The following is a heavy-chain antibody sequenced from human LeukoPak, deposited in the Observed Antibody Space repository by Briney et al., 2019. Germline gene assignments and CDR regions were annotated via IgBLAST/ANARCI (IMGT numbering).Heavy chain of an antibody. CDR1: GGSMSSYY. Sequence: PSETLSLTCTVSGGSMSSYYWSWIRQPAGKGLEWIGRIYTSGSTNYNPSLKSRVTISVDTSKNQFSLKLSSVTAADTAVYYCARGRPFTMVRGVIRPRYYMDVWGKGTTVTVSS. CDR2: IYTSGST. CDR3: ARGRPFTMVRGVIRPRYYMDV. D-gene: IGHD3-10*01. J-gene: IGHJ6*03. V-gene: IGHV4-4*07.